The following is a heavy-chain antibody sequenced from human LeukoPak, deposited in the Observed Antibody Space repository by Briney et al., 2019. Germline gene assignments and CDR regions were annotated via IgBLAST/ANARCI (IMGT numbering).Heavy chain of an antibody. J-gene: IGHJ6*03. Sequence: SDTLSLTCAVYVGSFSGYYWSWIRQPPGKGLEWIGQINHSGSTKYNPSLKSRVTISVDTCKNQFSLKLSSVTAADPAVYYCARGMVQRYYYYYSMDVWGKGNTVTVSS. CDR1: VGSFSGYY. V-gene: IGHV4-34*01. CDR2: INHSGST. CDR3: ARGMVQRYYYYYSMDV. D-gene: IGHD3-10*01.